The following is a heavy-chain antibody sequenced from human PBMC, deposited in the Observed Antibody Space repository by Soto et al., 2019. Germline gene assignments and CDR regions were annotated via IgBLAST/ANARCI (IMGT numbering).Heavy chain of an antibody. CDR2: IKQDGSEK. J-gene: IGHJ3*02. CDR1: GFTFSSYW. Sequence: PGGSLRLSCAASGFTFSSYWMSWVRQAPGKGLEWVANIKQDGSEKYYVDSVKGRFTISRDNAKNSLYLQMNSLRAEDTAVYYCARDRHYYDSSGPPPSGAFAIWGQGTMVTVSS. D-gene: IGHD3-22*01. CDR3: ARDRHYYDSSGPPPSGAFAI. V-gene: IGHV3-7*03.